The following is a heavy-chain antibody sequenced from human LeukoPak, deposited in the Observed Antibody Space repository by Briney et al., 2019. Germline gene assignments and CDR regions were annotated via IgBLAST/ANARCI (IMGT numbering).Heavy chain of an antibody. CDR2: IKKDGREK. CDR3: ARGGYYDSSVVY. Sequence: KPGGSLRLSCAASGFTFSSYWMSWVRQAPGKGLEWVASIKKDGREKLYVDSVEGRFTISRDNAKNSLYLQMNSLRAEHTALYYCARGGYYDSSVVYWGQGTLVTVSS. V-gene: IGHV3-7*03. CDR1: GFTFSSYW. J-gene: IGHJ4*02. D-gene: IGHD3-22*01.